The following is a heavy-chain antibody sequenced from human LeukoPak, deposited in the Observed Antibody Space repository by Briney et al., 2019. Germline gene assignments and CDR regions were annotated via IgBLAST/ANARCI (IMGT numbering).Heavy chain of an antibody. CDR3: ARRGITISGVLVYHYSGLDV. CDR2: IKDDGSEK. CDR1: GFTFSSHW. J-gene: IGHJ6*02. V-gene: IGHV3-7*02. Sequence: GGSLRLSCAGSGFTFSSHWMNWVRLAPGKGLEWVASIKDDGSEKHFLDSVNGRFAISRDNAKNSLYLQMSSLRAEDTAVYYCARRGITISGVLVYHYSGLDVWGQGTTVTVSS. D-gene: IGHD3-3*01.